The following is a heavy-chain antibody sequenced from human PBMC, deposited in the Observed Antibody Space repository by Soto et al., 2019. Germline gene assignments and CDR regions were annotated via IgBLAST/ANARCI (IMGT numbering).Heavy chain of an antibody. CDR3: AREVVDGSLAWFDP. CDR2: IYHSGST. D-gene: IGHD2-15*01. J-gene: IGHJ5*02. CDR1: GGSISSGGYS. V-gene: IGHV4-30-2*05. Sequence: QLQLQESGSGLVKPSQTLSLTCAVSGGSISSGGYSWSWIRQPPGKGLEWIGYIYHSGSTYYNPSLKSRVTISVDTSKNQFSLKLSSVTAADTAVYYCAREVVDGSLAWFDPWGQGTLVTVSS.